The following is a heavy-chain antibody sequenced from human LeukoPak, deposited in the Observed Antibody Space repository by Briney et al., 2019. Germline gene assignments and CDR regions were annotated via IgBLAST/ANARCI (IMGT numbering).Heavy chain of an antibody. D-gene: IGHD3-10*01. CDR3: ARYFFSGSGSYYSPSVYYYGMDV. J-gene: IGHJ6*04. CDR1: GGTFSSYA. V-gene: IGHV1-69*06. Sequence: ASVKVSCKASGGTFSSYAISWVRQAPGQGLEWMGGIIPIFGTANYAQKFQGRVTITADKSTSTACMELSSLRSEDTAVYYCARYFFSGSGSYYSPSVYYYGMDVWGKGTTVTVSS. CDR2: IIPIFGTA.